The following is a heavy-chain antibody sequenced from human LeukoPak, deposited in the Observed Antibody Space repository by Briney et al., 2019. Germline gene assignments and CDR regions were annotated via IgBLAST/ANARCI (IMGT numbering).Heavy chain of an antibody. J-gene: IGHJ4*02. CDR3: AREGEMATNVFDY. D-gene: IGHD5-24*01. CDR2: IIPIFGTA. Sequence: ASVKVSCKASGGTFSSYAISWVRQAPGQGLEWMGGIIPIFGTANYAQKFQGRVTITADESTSTAYMVLSSLRSEDTAVYYCAREGEMATNVFDYWGQGTLVTVSS. V-gene: IGHV1-69*13. CDR1: GGTFSSYA.